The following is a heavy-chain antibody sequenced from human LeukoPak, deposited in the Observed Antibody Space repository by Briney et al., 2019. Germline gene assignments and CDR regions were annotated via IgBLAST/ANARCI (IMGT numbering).Heavy chain of an antibody. Sequence: ASVKVSCKASGGTFSSYAISWVRQATGQGLEWMGGIIPIFGTANYAQKFQGRVTITADESTSTAYMELSSLRSEDTAVYYCARTSYDYVWGSYRLFDYWGQGTLVTVSS. CDR3: ARTSYDYVWGSYRLFDY. J-gene: IGHJ4*02. CDR2: IIPIFGTA. V-gene: IGHV1-69*13. CDR1: GGTFSSYA. D-gene: IGHD3-16*02.